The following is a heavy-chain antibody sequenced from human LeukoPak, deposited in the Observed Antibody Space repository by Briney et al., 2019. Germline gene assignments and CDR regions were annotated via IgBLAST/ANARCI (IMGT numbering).Heavy chain of an antibody. J-gene: IGHJ6*03. V-gene: IGHV3-53*01. CDR2: IYSGGST. D-gene: IGHD3-22*01. CDR1: GFTVSSNY. Sequence: GGSLRLSCAASGFTVSSNYMAWVRQAPGKGLEWVSVIYSGGSTYCADSVKGRFTISRDNSKNSLYLQMNSLRAGDTAVYYCAREGYYYDSSGYCCYYYYYMDVWGKGTTVTVSS. CDR3: AREGYYYDSSGYCCYYYYYMDV.